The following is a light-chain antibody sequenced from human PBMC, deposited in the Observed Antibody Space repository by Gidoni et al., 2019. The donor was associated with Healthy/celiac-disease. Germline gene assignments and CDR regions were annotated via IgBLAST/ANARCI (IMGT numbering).Light chain of an antibody. CDR3: CSYAGSSTWV. Sequence: QSALTQPASVSGSPGQSITISCTVTSSDVGSYTLVSWYQQQPGKAPKLMIYEGSKRPSGVSNRFSGSKSGNTASLTISGLQAEDEADYYCCSYAGSSTWVFGGGTKLTVL. CDR1: SSDVGSYTL. V-gene: IGLV2-23*01. CDR2: EGS. J-gene: IGLJ3*02.